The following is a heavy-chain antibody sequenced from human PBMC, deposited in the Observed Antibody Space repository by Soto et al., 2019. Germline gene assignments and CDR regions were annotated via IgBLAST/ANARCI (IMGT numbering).Heavy chain of an antibody. J-gene: IGHJ4*02. V-gene: IGHV3-30*18. CDR1: GFIFSSYG. Sequence: QVQLVESGGGVVQPGRSLRLSCAASGFIFSSYGIHWVRQAPGKGLEWVASISYDGSDKYYADSVKGRFTISRDNSKDTLYRQLDSLRPEDTAFYYCAKAAWERYYSHYFEYWGQGALVTVSS. D-gene: IGHD3-10*01. CDR2: ISYDGSDK. CDR3: AKAAWERYYSHYFEY.